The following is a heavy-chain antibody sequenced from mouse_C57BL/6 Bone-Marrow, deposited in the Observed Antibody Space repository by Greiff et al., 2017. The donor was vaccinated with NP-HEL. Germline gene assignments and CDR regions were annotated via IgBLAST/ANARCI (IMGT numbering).Heavy chain of an antibody. CDR2: INPNNGGT. D-gene: IGHD1-1*01. CDR1: GYTFTDYY. CDR3: ARGYYGSSPYYFDY. V-gene: IGHV1-26*01. J-gene: IGHJ2*01. Sequence: VQLQQSGPELVKPGASVKISCKASGYTFTDYYMNWVKQSHGKSLEWIGDINPNNGGTSYNQKFKGKATLTVDKSSSTAYMELRSLTSEDSAVYYCARGYYGSSPYYFDYWGQGTTLTGSS.